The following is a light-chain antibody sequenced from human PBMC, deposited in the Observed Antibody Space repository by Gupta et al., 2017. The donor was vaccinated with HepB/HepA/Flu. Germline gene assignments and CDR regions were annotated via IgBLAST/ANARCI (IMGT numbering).Light chain of an antibody. CDR1: NIGSKN. Sequence: SYELTQPLSVSVALGQTARITCGGNNIGSKNVHWYQQKPGQAPVLVIYRDSNRPSGIPERFSGSNSGNTATLTISRAQAGDEADYYCQVWDITTAHVVFGGGTNLTVL. CDR2: RDS. J-gene: IGLJ2*01. V-gene: IGLV3-9*01. CDR3: QVWDITTAHVV.